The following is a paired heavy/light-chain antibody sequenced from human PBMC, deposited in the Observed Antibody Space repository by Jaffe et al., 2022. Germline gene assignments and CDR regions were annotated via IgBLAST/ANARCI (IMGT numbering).Heavy chain of an antibody. D-gene: IGHD6-19*01. V-gene: IGHV4-4*02. CDR1: GGSISSSNW. CDR3: ARESTREQWLKDAFDI. Sequence: QVQLQESGPGLVKPSGTLSLTCAVSGGSISSSNWWSWVRQPPGKGLEWIGEIYHSGSTNYNPSLKSRVTISVDKSKNQFSLKLSSVTAADTAVYYCARESTREQWLKDAFDIWGQGTMVTVSS. J-gene: IGHJ3*02. CDR2: IYHSGST.
Light chain of an antibody. V-gene: IGLV3-1*01. Sequence: SYELTQPPSVSVSPGQTASITCSGDKLGDKYACWYQQKPGQSPVLVIYQDSKRPSGIPERFSGSNSGNTATLTISGTQAMDEADYYCQAWDSSAYVFGTGTKVTVL. CDR3: QAWDSSAYV. J-gene: IGLJ1*01. CDR1: KLGDKY. CDR2: QDS.